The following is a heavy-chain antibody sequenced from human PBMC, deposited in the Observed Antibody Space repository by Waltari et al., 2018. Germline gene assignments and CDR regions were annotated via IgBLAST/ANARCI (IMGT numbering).Heavy chain of an antibody. J-gene: IGHJ4*02. CDR1: GDSVSVNSAAA. CDR2: TYYMSKWTN. Sequence: QVQLQQSGPGLVKPSQTLALTCAVSGDSVSVNSAAAWNWIRQSQTRGLEWMGRTYYMSKWTNEYAVTVRIRITINPHPSKNQFSLHLNSVTPEDTAVYYCASGSSSSFDSWGQGILVTVSS. D-gene: IGHD6-13*01. CDR3: ASGSSSSFDS. V-gene: IGHV6-1*01.